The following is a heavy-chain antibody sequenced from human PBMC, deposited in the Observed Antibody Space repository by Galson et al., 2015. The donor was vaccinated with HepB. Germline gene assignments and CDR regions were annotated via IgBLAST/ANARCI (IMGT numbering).Heavy chain of an antibody. CDR3: ASLLYYYGSGSYYAPSPDYYYYGMDV. D-gene: IGHD3-10*01. CDR1: GYTFTGYY. CDR2: INPNSGGT. J-gene: IGHJ6*02. Sequence: CKASGYTFTGYYMHWVRQAPGQGLEWMGWINPNSGGTNYAQKFQGRVTMTRDTSISTAYMELSRLRSDDTAVYYCASLLYYYGSGSYYAPSPDYYYYGMDVWGQGTTVTVSS. V-gene: IGHV1-2*02.